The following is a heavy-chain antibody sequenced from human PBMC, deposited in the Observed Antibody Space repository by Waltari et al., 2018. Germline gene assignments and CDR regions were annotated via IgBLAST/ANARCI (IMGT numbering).Heavy chain of an antibody. J-gene: IGHJ4*02. CDR1: GGSISSHY. CDR3: ARDPGSSWYYFDY. D-gene: IGHD6-13*01. Sequence: QVQLQESGPGLVKPSETLSLTCTVSGGSISSHYWSWIRQPPGKGLEWIGYIYYSGSTNYNPSLKMRGTISVDTSKNQFSLKLSSVTAADTAVYYCARDPGSSWYYFDYWGQGTLVTVSS. CDR2: IYYSGST. V-gene: IGHV4-59*11.